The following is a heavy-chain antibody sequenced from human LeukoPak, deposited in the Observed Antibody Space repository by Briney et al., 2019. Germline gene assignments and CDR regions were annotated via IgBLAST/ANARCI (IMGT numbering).Heavy chain of an antibody. J-gene: IGHJ4*02. CDR1: GFTFSSYS. D-gene: IGHD4-23*01. CDR3: ARDSPLYGGNPFDY. CDR2: ISSSSNTI. Sequence: GGSLRLSCAASGFTFSSYSMNWVRQAPGKGLEWVSYISSSSNTIYYADSVKGRFTISRDNAKDSLYLQMNSLGAEDTAVYYCARDSPLYGGNPFDYWGQGTLVTVSS. V-gene: IGHV3-48*01.